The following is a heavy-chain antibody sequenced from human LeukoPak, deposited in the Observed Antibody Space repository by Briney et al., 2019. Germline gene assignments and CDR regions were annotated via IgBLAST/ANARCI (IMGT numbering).Heavy chain of an antibody. D-gene: IGHD2-2*01. J-gene: IGHJ6*03. Sequence: SETLSLTCTVSGYSINSGYYWVWIRQPPGKCLEGMGIIYRTGSTNYNPSLKSRVTISVDTSKTQFSLKVRSVTAADTDVYYCARGDCSSTICYSPMDVWGKGTTVTVSS. CDR3: ARGDCSSTICYSPMDV. CDR2: IYRTGST. CDR1: GYSINSGYY. V-gene: IGHV4-38-2*02.